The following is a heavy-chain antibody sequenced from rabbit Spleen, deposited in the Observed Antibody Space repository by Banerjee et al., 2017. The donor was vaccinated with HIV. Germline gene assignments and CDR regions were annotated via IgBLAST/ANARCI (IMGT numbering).Heavy chain of an antibody. Sequence: QEQLKETGGGLVQPGGSLTLTCKASGFSFSDRDVMCWVRQAPGKGLQWIACINTYTGKPVYATWPKGRFTISRTSSTTVTLRMTSLTAADRAAYFCARDLVGVIGWNFYLWGPGTLVTVS. V-gene: IGHV1S45*01. J-gene: IGHJ4*01. CDR2: INTYTGKP. CDR1: GFSFSDRDV. CDR3: ARDLVGVIGWNFYL. D-gene: IGHD1-1*01.